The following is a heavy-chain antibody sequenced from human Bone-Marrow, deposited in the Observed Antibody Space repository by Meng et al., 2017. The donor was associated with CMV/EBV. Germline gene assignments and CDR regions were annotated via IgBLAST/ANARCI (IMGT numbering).Heavy chain of an antibody. V-gene: IGHV3-23*01. Sequence: GGSLRLSCAASGFTFSCYAMSWVRQAPGKGLEWVSGISGSGGRTYYADSVKGRFTISRDNFKNTLYLQMNSLRAEDTAVYYCARVNHQSLDRHAFDIWGQGTMVTVSS. CDR2: ISGSGGRT. J-gene: IGHJ3*02. CDR1: GFTFSCYA. D-gene: IGHD2-2*01. CDR3: ARVNHQSLDRHAFDI.